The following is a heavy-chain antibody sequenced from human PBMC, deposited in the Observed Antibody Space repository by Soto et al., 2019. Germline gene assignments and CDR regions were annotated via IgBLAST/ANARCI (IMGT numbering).Heavy chain of an antibody. Sequence: PSQTLSLTCAISGDRVSSNSAAWNWIRLSPSRGLEWLGRTFYRSKWYNDYAVSVKSRITINPDTSKSQISLQLNSVTPEDTAVYFXARASLTTFRLVPHFDYWGQGTLVTVSS. CDR1: GDRVSSNSAA. CDR3: ARASLTTFRLVPHFDY. CDR2: TFYRSKWYN. J-gene: IGHJ4*02. D-gene: IGHD3-3*01. V-gene: IGHV6-1*01.